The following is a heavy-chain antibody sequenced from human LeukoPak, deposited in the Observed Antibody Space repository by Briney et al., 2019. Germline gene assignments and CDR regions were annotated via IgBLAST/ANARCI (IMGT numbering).Heavy chain of an antibody. Sequence: GGSLRLSCAASGFTFSSYEMNWVRQAPGKGLEGVSYISSSGSTIYYADSVKGRFTISRDNAKNSLYLQMNSLRAEDTAVYYCAMEYSGYDLGYWGQGTLVTVSS. CDR3: AMEYSGYDLGY. CDR2: ISSSGSTI. D-gene: IGHD5-12*01. CDR1: GFTFSSYE. V-gene: IGHV3-48*03. J-gene: IGHJ4*02.